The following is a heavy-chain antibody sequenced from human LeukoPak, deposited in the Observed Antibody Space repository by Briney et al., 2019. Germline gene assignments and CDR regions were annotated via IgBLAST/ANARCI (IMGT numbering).Heavy chain of an antibody. CDR1: GLTFINFG. V-gene: IGHV3-23*01. CDR2: ISGSAVIT. D-gene: IGHD3-10*01. CDR3: VRDQYFYGSGSYYTDGYFDN. J-gene: IGHJ4*02. Sequence: GGTLRLSCAASGLTFINFGMTWVRQAPGKGLEWVSAISGSAVITFYADSVKGRFTISRDNSKNRLYLQMNSLRTKDTAMYYCVRDQYFYGSGSYYTDGYFDNWGQGTLVTVSS.